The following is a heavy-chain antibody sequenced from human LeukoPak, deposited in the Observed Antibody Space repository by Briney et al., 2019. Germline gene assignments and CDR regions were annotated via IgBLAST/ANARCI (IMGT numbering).Heavy chain of an antibody. Sequence: GASLRLSCAASGFTFGNYAMSWVRQAPGKGLEWVAVISYDGSNKYYADSVKGRFTISRDNSKSTLYLQMNSLRAEDTAVYYCAREWKWIFDYWGQGTLVTVSS. V-gene: IGHV3-30-3*01. CDR1: GFTFGNYA. J-gene: IGHJ4*02. D-gene: IGHD5-12*01. CDR2: ISYDGSNK. CDR3: AREWKWIFDY.